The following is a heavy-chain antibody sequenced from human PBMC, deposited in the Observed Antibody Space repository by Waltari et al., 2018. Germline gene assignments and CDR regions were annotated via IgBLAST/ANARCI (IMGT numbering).Heavy chain of an antibody. V-gene: IGHV3-74*01. CDR2: VKDDGRSI. J-gene: IGHJ6*02. CDR1: GLTFRRQW. Sequence: EVRLVESGGGLVQPGGSLRLSCAASGLTFRRQWLHRVRQVPGKGLVLVSRVKDDGRSISYADSVKGRFSISRDNAKNMLYLQMNSLRAEDTAVYYCARDLYHAMDVWGQGTTVIVSS. CDR3: ARDLYHAMDV.